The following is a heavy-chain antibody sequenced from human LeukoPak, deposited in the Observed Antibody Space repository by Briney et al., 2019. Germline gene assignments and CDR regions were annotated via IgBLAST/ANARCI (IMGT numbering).Heavy chain of an antibody. CDR1: VFTFSTYS. J-gene: IGHJ4*02. CDR2: ISSSNTYI. D-gene: IGHD2-15*01. Sequence: GGSLRLSCAASVFTFSTYSMNWVRQAPGKGLEWVSSISSSNTYIYYADSVKGRFTISRDNAKNSLYLQMNSLRVEDTAVYYCARGPISVVVALGIFDYWGQGTLVTVSS. CDR3: ARGPISVVVALGIFDY. V-gene: IGHV3-21*01.